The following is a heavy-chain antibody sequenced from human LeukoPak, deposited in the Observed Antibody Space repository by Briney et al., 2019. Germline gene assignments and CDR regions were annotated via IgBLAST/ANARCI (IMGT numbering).Heavy chain of an antibody. CDR3: AKDPLYSSSWYLYFQH. D-gene: IGHD6-13*01. Sequence: GGSLRLSCAASGFTFSSYGMPWVRQAPGKGLEWVAFIRYDGSNKYYADSVKGRFTISRDNSKNTPYLQMNSLRAEDTAVYYCAKDPLYSSSWYLYFQHWGQGTLVTVSS. J-gene: IGHJ1*01. CDR1: GFTFSSYG. CDR2: IRYDGSNK. V-gene: IGHV3-30*02.